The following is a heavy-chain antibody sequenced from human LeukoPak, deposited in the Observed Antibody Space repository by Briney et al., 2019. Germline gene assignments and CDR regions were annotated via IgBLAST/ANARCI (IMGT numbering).Heavy chain of an antibody. CDR3: ARAWGSGYDLNY. Sequence: VANINQAASENYYVDSVTGRFTISRDNAKNSLYLQMNSLRAEDTAVYYCARAWGSGYDLNYWGQGTLVTVSS. CDR2: INQAASEN. V-gene: IGHV3-7*01. J-gene: IGHJ4*02. D-gene: IGHD5-12*01.